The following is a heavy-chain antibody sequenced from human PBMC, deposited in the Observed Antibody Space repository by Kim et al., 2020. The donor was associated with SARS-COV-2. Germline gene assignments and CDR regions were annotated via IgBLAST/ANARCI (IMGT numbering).Heavy chain of an antibody. CDR1: GFTFSSYD. J-gene: IGHJ3*02. D-gene: IGHD3-10*01. Sequence: GGSLRLSCAASGFTFSSYDMHWVRQATGKGLEWVSAIGTAGDPYYPGSVKGRFTISRENAKNSLYLQMNSLRAGDTAVYYCARGLRDVGFGELLSNDAFDIWGQGTMVTVSS. V-gene: IGHV3-13*05. CDR2: IGTAGDP. CDR3: ARGLRDVGFGELLSNDAFDI.